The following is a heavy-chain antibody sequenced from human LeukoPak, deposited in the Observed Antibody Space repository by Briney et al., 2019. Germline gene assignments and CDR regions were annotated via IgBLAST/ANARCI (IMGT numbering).Heavy chain of an antibody. CDR2: MNPNSGNT. J-gene: IGHJ5*02. CDR3: ARGRGPTWSWTNWFDP. CDR1: GCTFTNYD. V-gene: IGHV1-8*03. D-gene: IGHD2-21*01. Sequence: GASVKVSCKASGCTFTNYDINWVRQATGQGLEWMGWMNPNSGNTGYAQKFQGRVTITRNTSISTAYMELNSLRSEDTAVYYCARGRGPTWSWTNWFDPWGQGNLVTVSS.